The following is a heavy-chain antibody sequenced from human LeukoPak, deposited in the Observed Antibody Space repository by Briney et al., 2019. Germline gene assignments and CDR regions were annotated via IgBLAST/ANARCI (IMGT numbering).Heavy chain of an antibody. J-gene: IGHJ4*02. CDR2: ISAYNGNT. CDR3: ARSPGPYYYDSSGYYRD. V-gene: IGHV1-18*01. Sequence: ASVKVSCNASGYTFTTYGVSWVRQAPGQGLEWMGWISAYNGNTNYAQKLQGRVTMTTDTSTSTAYMELRSLSSDDTAVYYCARSPGPYYYDSSGYYRDWGQGTLVTVSS. D-gene: IGHD3-22*01. CDR1: GYTFTTYG.